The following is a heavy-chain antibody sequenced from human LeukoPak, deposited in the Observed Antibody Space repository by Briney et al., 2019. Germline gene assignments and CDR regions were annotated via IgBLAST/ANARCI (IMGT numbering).Heavy chain of an antibody. V-gene: IGHV3-7*01. D-gene: IGHD3-3*01. CDR2: IKQDGSEK. Sequence: GGSLRLSCAASGFTFSSYEMNWVRQAPGKGLEWVANIKQDGSEKYYVDSVKGRFTISRDNAKNSLYLQMNSLRAEDTAVYYCARVGNYDFWSGYYGVDAFDIWGQGTMVTVSS. CDR1: GFTFSSYE. J-gene: IGHJ3*02. CDR3: ARVGNYDFWSGYYGVDAFDI.